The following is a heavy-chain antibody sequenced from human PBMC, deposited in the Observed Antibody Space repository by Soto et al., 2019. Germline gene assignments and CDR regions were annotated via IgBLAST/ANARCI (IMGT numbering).Heavy chain of an antibody. CDR3: ARRLYGGWFDP. J-gene: IGHJ5*02. D-gene: IGHD3-16*01. CDR1: GGSISSSNNY. Sequence: SETLSLTCTVSGGSISSSNNYWGWICQPPGKGLESIGSIFYGGTTYYNPSLKSRVTISVDMSKNPFSLKLSSVTAADTAVYYCARRLYGGWFDPWSQGTLVTVSS. V-gene: IGHV4-39*01. CDR2: IFYGGTT.